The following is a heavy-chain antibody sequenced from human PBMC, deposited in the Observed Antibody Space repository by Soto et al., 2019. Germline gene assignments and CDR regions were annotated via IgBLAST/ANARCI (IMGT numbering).Heavy chain of an antibody. Sequence: GGSLRLSCEGSGFTFRGYAMSWVRQAPGKGLEWVTAITGSGGNTYHADSVKGRFTISRDNSKNTLYLQMNSLRAEDTAVYYCATRRNCSSTSCVFDYWGQGTLVTVSS. V-gene: IGHV3-23*01. CDR3: ATRRNCSSTSCVFDY. D-gene: IGHD2-2*01. CDR2: ITGSGGNT. J-gene: IGHJ4*02. CDR1: GFTFRGYA.